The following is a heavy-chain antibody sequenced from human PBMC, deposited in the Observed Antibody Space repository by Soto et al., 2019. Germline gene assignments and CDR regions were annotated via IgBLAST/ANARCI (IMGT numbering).Heavy chain of an antibody. D-gene: IGHD3-10*01. CDR1: GFSISSYY. J-gene: IGHJ6*02. V-gene: IGHV4-59*01. Sequence: SETLSLTCTVSGFSISSYYWSWIRQPPGKGLEWIGYIYYSGSTNYNPSLKSRVTISVDTSKNQFSLKLSSVTAADTAVYYCARDLTMVRGVPDYYYYYGMDVWGQGTTVT. CDR3: ARDLTMVRGVPDYYYYYGMDV. CDR2: IYYSGST.